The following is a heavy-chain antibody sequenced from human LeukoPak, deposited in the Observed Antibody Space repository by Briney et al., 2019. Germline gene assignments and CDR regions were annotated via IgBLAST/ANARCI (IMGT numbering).Heavy chain of an antibody. CDR2: IKQDGSEK. J-gene: IGHJ4*02. V-gene: IGHV3-7*01. Sequence: PGGSLRLSCAASGFTFSSYWMSWVRQAPGKGLEWVANIKQDGSEKYYVDSVKGRFTISRDNAKNSLYLQMSSLRAEDTAVYYCARSPRQLWFRPYYFDYWGQGTLVTVSS. D-gene: IGHD5-18*01. CDR1: GFTFSSYW. CDR3: ARSPRQLWFRPYYFDY.